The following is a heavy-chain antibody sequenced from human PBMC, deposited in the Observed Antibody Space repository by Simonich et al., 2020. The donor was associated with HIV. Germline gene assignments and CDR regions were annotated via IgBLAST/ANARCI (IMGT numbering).Heavy chain of an antibody. CDR3: ASGGSISSVWADDY. CDR1: GFTFSSYA. J-gene: IGHJ4*02. D-gene: IGHD3-16*01. Sequence: VQLVESGGGVVQPGRSLRLSCAASGFTFSSYAMHWVRQAPGKGLEWVSGISYDGSNKYYADSVKGRFTISRDNSKNTLYLQMNSLRAEDTAVYYCASGGSISSVWADDYWGQGTLVTVSS. CDR2: ISYDGSNK. V-gene: IGHV3-30*07.